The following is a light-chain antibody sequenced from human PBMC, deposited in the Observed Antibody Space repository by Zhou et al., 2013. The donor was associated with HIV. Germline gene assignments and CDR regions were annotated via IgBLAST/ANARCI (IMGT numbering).Light chain of an antibody. Sequence: DVVMTQSPLSLPVTLGQSASISCKSSQSLVRTDGNTYLSWYHQRPGQSPRRLFYKVSYRDSGVPDRFSASGSVADFTLKISRVEADDVGVHYYILASGRFGQGTKVEIK. CDR3: ILASGR. CDR1: QSLVRTDGNTY. V-gene: IGKV2-30*02. J-gene: IGKJ1*01. CDR2: KVS.